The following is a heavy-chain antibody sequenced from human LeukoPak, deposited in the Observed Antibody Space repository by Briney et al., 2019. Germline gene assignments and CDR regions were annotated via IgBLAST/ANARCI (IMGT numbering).Heavy chain of an antibody. Sequence: PGGSLRLSCAASGFTFSSYAMSWVRQGPGEGLEWVSAISGGGDMTHYTDSVEGRFTISRDNAKNSLYLQMNSLRAEDTAVYYCAKDRGGYSNPNHFDYWGQGTLVTVSS. D-gene: IGHD4-11*01. J-gene: IGHJ4*02. V-gene: IGHV3-23*01. CDR3: AKDRGGYSNPNHFDY. CDR2: ISGGGDMT. CDR1: GFTFSSYA.